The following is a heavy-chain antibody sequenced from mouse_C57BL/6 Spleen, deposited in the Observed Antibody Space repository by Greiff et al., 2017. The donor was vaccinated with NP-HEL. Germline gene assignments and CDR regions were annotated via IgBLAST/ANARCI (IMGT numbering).Heavy chain of an antibody. J-gene: IGHJ1*03. V-gene: IGHV1-69*01. CDR2: IDPSDSYT. Sequence: QVQLQQPGAELVMPGASVKLSCKASGYTFTSYWMHWVKQRPGQGLEWIGEIDPSDSYTTYNQKFKGKSTLTVDKSSSTAYMQLSSLTSEDSAVYYCARRRGSSYWYFDVWGTGTTVTVSS. D-gene: IGHD1-1*01. CDR1: GYTFTSYW. CDR3: ARRRGSSYWYFDV.